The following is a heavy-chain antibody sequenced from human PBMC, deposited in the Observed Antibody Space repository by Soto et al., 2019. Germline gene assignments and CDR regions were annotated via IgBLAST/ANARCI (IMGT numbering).Heavy chain of an antibody. V-gene: IGHV3-30*18. CDR2: ISYDGSNK. J-gene: IGHJ4*02. CDR3: AKDPSDMYYFDS. Sequence: GGSLRLSCAASGFTFSSYGMHWVRQAPGKGLEWVAVISYDGSNKYYADSVKGRFTISRDNSKNTLYLQMNSPRAEDTAVYYCAKDPSDMYYFDSWGQGTLVTVSS. CDR1: GFTFSSYG. D-gene: IGHD3-9*01.